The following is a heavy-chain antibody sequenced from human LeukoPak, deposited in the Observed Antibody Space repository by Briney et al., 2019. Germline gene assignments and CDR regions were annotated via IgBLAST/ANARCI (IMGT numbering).Heavy chain of an antibody. CDR1: GGSISSYY. CDR2: IYYSGST. CDR3: ARGDVYSSGWPFFDY. Sequence: SETLSLTCTVSGGSISSYYWSWIRQPPGKGLEWIGYIYYSGSTIYNPSLKSRVTISVDTSKNQFSLKLSSVTAADTAVYYCARGDVYSSGWPFFDYWGQGTLVTVSS. J-gene: IGHJ4*02. V-gene: IGHV4-59*01. D-gene: IGHD6-19*01.